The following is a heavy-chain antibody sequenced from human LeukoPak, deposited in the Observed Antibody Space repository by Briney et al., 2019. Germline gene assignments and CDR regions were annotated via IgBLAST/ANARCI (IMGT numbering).Heavy chain of an antibody. J-gene: IGHJ3*02. CDR1: GGSISSSSYY. Sequence: SETLSLTCTVSGGSISSSSYYWGWIRQPPGKGLEWIGSIYYSGSTYYNPSLKSRVTISVDTSKNQFSLKLSSVTAADTAVYYCARGWVGATPTDAFDIWGQGTMVTVSS. D-gene: IGHD1-26*01. CDR3: ARGWVGATPTDAFDI. CDR2: IYYSGST. V-gene: IGHV4-39*07.